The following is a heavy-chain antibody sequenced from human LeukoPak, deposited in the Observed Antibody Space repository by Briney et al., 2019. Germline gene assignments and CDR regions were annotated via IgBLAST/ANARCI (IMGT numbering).Heavy chain of an antibody. J-gene: IGHJ4*02. CDR1: GFTFSSYW. Sequence: GGSLRLSYAASGFTFSSYWMHWVRQAPGKGLVWVSRINTDGSSTSYADSVKGRFTISRDNAKNTLYLQMNSLRAEDTAVYYCATVRAYCSSTSCSLFDYWGQGTLVTVSS. CDR2: INTDGSST. V-gene: IGHV3-74*01. CDR3: ATVRAYCSSTSCSLFDY. D-gene: IGHD2-2*01.